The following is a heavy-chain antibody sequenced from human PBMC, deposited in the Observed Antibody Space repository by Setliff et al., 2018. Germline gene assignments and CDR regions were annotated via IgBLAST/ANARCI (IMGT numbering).Heavy chain of an antibody. CDR3: ARVAGSGGNGGHWYFDL. CDR1: GYTFTSYG. CDR2: ISAYNGNT. J-gene: IGHJ2*01. Sequence: ASVKVSCKASGYTFTSYGISWVRQAPGQGLEWMGWISAYNGNTNYAQKLQGRVTMTTDTSTSTAYMELRSLRSDDTAVYYCARVAGSGGNGGHWYFDLWGRGTLVTVSS. D-gene: IGHD2-15*01. V-gene: IGHV1-18*01.